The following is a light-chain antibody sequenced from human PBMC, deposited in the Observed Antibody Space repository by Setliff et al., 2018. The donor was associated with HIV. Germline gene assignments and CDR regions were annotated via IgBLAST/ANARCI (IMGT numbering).Light chain of an antibody. Sequence: QSALAQPASVSGSPGQSITISCTGTSSDIGSSNFVSWYQQHPGKAPKVMIYNVDKRPSGVSNRFSGSKSGNTASLTISGLQTEDEADYYCSSYPINNLYVFATGTKVTVL. CDR3: SSYPINNLYV. V-gene: IGLV2-14*03. CDR2: NVD. CDR1: SSDIGSSNF. J-gene: IGLJ1*01.